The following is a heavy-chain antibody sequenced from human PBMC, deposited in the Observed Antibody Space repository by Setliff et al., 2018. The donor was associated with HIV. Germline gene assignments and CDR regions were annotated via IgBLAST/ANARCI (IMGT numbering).Heavy chain of an antibody. CDR2: INPSGGST. V-gene: IGHV1-46*01. Sequence: ASVKVSCKASGYTFTSYYMHWVRQAPGQGLEWMGIINPSGGSTSYAQKFQGRVTMTRDASANTAYMELSSLRPEDTATYYCARDFYYYDSSAPHPQTYYFDFWGQGTMVTVSS. J-gene: IGHJ4*02. D-gene: IGHD3-22*01. CDR3: ARDFYYYDSSAPHPQTYYFDF. CDR1: GYTFTSYY.